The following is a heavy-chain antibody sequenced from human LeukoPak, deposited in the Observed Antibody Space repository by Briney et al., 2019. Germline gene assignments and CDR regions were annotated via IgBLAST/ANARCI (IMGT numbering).Heavy chain of an antibody. CDR2: IKKKTEGGTT. CDR3: TTAVGGTEDFDY. CDR1: GFTFRNAW. D-gene: IGHD1-26*01. V-gene: IGHV3-15*01. J-gene: IGHJ4*02. Sequence: PGRSLRLSCAASGFTFRNAWMSWVRQAPGKGLEWVGRIKKKTEGGTTDYAAPVKGRFTISRDDSKNTLYLQMNSLKTEDTAVYYCTTAVGGTEDFDYWGQGTLVTVSS.